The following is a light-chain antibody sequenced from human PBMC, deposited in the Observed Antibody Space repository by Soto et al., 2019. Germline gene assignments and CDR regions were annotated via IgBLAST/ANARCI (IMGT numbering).Light chain of an antibody. CDR3: QTWGTGPWV. V-gene: IGLV4-69*01. J-gene: IGLJ3*02. Sequence: QSVLTQSHSASASLGASVRLTCTLSSGHSSYAIAWHQQQPEKGPRYLMKINSDGSHRKGDGIPDRFSGSSSGAERYLTISSLQSEDEADYYCQTWGTGPWVFGGGTKLPVL. CDR1: SGHSSYA. CDR2: INSDGSH.